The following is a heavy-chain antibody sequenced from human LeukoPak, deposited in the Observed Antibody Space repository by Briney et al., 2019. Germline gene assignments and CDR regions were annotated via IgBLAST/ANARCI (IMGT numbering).Heavy chain of an antibody. CDR2: IYYSGST. CDR1: GGSISSNSYY. D-gene: IGHD3-22*01. Sequence: SETLSLTCTVSGGSISSNSYYWSWIRQPPGKGLEWIGYIYYSGSTNYNPSLKSRVTISLDTSKNQFSLKLSSVTAADTAVYYCARDLRSSGYYAFDYWGQGTLVTVSS. V-gene: IGHV4-61*01. CDR3: ARDLRSSGYYAFDY. J-gene: IGHJ4*02.